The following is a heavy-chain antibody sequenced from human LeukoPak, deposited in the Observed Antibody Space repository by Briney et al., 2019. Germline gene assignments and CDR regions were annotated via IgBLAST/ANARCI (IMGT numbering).Heavy chain of an antibody. Sequence: PGGSLRLSCAASGFTFSSYAMSWVRQAPGKGLEWVSAISASGGGTYYADSVKGRFTISRDDSKHTLYLQMNSLRAEDTAVYYCATSPNYYDSSGYMDYWGQGTLVTVSS. J-gene: IGHJ4*02. V-gene: IGHV3-23*01. CDR1: GFTFSSYA. D-gene: IGHD3-22*01. CDR2: ISASGGGT. CDR3: ATSPNYYDSSGYMDY.